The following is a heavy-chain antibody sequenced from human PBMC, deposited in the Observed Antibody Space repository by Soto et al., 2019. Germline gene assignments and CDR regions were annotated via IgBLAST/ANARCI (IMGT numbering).Heavy chain of an antibody. D-gene: IGHD2-15*01. Sequence: QVQLVQSGAEVKKPGSSVKVSCKASGGTFSSYTISWVRQAPGQGLEWMGRIIPILGIANYAQKFQGRVTITADKSTSTAYMELSSLRSEDTAVYYCARDRGYCSGGSCYTDAFDIWGQGTMVTVSS. CDR2: IIPILGIA. CDR1: GGTFSSYT. J-gene: IGHJ3*02. V-gene: IGHV1-69*08. CDR3: ARDRGYCSGGSCYTDAFDI.